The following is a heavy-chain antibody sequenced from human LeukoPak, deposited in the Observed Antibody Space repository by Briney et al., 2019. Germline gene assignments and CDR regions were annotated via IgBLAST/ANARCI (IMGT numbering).Heavy chain of an antibody. Sequence: GGSLRLSCSASGFSFSRFSMHWVRQAPGKGLEYVSSISSEGGRKYYPDSVKGRFTISRDNSKNILYLQMSSLRAEDTAVYYCARDRGGSYDAFDIWGQGTMVTVSS. J-gene: IGHJ3*02. D-gene: IGHD1-26*01. CDR3: ARDRGGSYDAFDI. CDR2: ISSEGGRK. CDR1: GFSFSRFS. V-gene: IGHV3-64D*08.